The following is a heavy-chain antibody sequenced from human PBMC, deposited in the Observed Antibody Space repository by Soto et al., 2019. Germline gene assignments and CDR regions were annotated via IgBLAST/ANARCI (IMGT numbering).Heavy chain of an antibody. Sequence: SVKVSCKASGGTFSSYAISWVRQAPGQGLEWMGGIIPIFDTANYAQKFQGRVTITADESTSTAYMELSSLRSEDTAVYYCARAAYYYDSSGYYSKFDYWGQGTLVTVSS. CDR2: IIPIFDTA. V-gene: IGHV1-69*13. CDR1: GGTFSSYA. J-gene: IGHJ4*02. D-gene: IGHD3-22*01. CDR3: ARAAYYYDSSGYYSKFDY.